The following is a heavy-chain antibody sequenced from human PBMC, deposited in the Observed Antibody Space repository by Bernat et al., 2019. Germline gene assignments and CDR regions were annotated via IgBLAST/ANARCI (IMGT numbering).Heavy chain of an antibody. D-gene: IGHD2-21*02. J-gene: IGHJ2*01. CDR2: IKSKTDGGTT. Sequence: EVQLVESGGGLVKPGGSLRLSCAASGFTFSNAWMSWVRQAPGKGLEWVGRIKSKTDGGTTDYAAPVKGRFTISRDDSKNTLYLQMNSLKTEDTAVYYCTTDEYCGGDCYIHFDLWGRGTLVTVSS. CDR1: GFTFSNAW. CDR3: TTDEYCGGDCYIHFDL. V-gene: IGHV3-15*01.